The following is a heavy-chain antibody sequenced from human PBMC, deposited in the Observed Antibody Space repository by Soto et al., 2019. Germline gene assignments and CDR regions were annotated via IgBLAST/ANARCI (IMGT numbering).Heavy chain of an antibody. CDR2: IYWDDDK. J-gene: IGHJ4*02. D-gene: IGHD3-10*01. CDR3: ALTLLWGCFDY. Sequence: QTTLKESGPPLVKPTQTLTLTCTFSGFSLSTSGVGVGWIRQPPGKALEWLALIYWDDDKRYSQSLKSRLTITNDTSKNQVVLTLTNMDPVDTDAYYCALTLLWGCFDYWGQGTLVTVSA. CDR1: GFSLSTSGVG. V-gene: IGHV2-5*02.